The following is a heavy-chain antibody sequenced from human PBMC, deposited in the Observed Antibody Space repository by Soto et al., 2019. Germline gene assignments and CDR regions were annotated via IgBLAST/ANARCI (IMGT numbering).Heavy chain of an antibody. CDR2: LAHLETT. V-gene: IGHV4-30-2*06. CDR1: GDTMSYGGHS. CDR3: ARGGAYDSCDF. Sequence: LSETLSLTCTVSGDTMSYGGHSWGWIRQSPGKGLEWLGYLAHLETTYYNPSLKSRLSLSTDRTRNQCSRSRSVMTAADKAVYYCARGGAYDSCDFWG. J-gene: IGHJ2*01. D-gene: IGHD2-21*01.